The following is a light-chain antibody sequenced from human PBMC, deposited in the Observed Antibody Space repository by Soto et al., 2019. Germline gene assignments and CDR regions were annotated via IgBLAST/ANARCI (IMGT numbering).Light chain of an antibody. CDR3: QQYGSSTGT. CDR2: GAS. Sequence: EIVMTQSPATLSVSTGERATLSCRASQSVSSNLAWYQQKPGQAPRLLIYGASTRATGIPARFSGSGSGTEFTLTISSLQSEDFAVYYCQQYGSSTGTFGQGTKVDIK. CDR1: QSVSSN. V-gene: IGKV3-15*01. J-gene: IGKJ1*01.